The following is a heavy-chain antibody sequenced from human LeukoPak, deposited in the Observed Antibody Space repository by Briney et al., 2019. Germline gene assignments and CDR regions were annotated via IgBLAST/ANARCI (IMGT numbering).Heavy chain of an antibody. CDR2: INHSGGT. J-gene: IGHJ4*02. D-gene: IGHD4-17*01. Sequence: SETLSLTCAVYGGSFSGYYWSWIRQPPGKGLEWIGEINHSGGTNYNPSLKSRVTISVDTSKNQFSLKLSSVTAADTAVYYCARGLRLMTTVTTGDYWGQGTLVTVSS. CDR3: ARGLRLMTTVTTGDY. V-gene: IGHV4-34*01. CDR1: GGSFSGYY.